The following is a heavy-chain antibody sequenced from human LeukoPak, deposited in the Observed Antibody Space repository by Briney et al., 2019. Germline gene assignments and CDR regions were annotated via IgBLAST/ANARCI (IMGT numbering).Heavy chain of an antibody. Sequence: GASVKVSCKVSGYTLTELSMHWVRQAPGQGLEWMGWINPNSGGTNYAQKFQGRVTMTRDTSISTAYMELSRLRSDDTAVFYCAREEVIAAAGPTLDYWGQGALVTVSS. CDR3: AREEVIAAAGPTLDY. CDR2: INPNSGGT. CDR1: GYTLTELS. D-gene: IGHD6-13*01. V-gene: IGHV1-2*02. J-gene: IGHJ4*02.